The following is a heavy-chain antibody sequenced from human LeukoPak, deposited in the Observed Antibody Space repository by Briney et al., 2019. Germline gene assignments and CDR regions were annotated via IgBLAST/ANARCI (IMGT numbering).Heavy chain of an antibody. D-gene: IGHD3-3*01. CDR1: GYTFTGYY. CDR3: ARGITIFGVVTSPDYYYYYMDV. J-gene: IGHJ6*03. CDR2: INPNSGGT. V-gene: IGHV1-2*02. Sequence: ASVKVSCKASGYTFTGYYMHWVRQAPGQGLEWMGWINPNSGGTNYAQKFQGRVTMTRDTSISTAYMELSRLRSDDTAVYYCARGITIFGVVTSPDYYYYYMDVWGKGTTVTVSS.